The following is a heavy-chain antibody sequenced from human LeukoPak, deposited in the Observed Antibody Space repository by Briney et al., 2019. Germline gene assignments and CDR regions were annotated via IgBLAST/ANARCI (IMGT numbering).Heavy chain of an antibody. CDR1: GYTFTSYD. CDR3: ARAYYDSSGYYWLRGKYYYYYMDV. D-gene: IGHD3-22*01. J-gene: IGHJ6*03. CDR2: MNPNSGNT. Sequence: ASVKVPCKASGYTFTSYDINWVRQATGQGLEWMGWMNPNSGNTGYAQKFQGRVTMTRNTSISTAYMELSSLRSEDTAVYYCARAYYDSSGYYWLRGKYYYYYMDVWGKGTTVTVSS. V-gene: IGHV1-8*01.